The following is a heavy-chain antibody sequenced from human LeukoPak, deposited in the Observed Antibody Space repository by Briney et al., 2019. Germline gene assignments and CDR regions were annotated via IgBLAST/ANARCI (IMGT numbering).Heavy chain of an antibody. J-gene: IGHJ4*02. CDR2: IHYSGNT. CDR3: ARLHDLDY. D-gene: IGHD5-24*01. V-gene: IGHV4-39*01. CDR1: GDSIISTIYR. Sequence: SETLSLTCTPSGDSIISTIYRWGWIRQPPGKGLEWMGSIHYSGNTYYHPSLKSRVTMSVDTSKNQFSLKVRSVTATDTAVYYCARLHDLDYWGQGILVAVFS.